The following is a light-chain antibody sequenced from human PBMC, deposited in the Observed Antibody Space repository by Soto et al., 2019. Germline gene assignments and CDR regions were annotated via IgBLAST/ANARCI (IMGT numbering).Light chain of an antibody. V-gene: IGKV1-39*01. CDR1: QSISSY. CDR3: QQSYSTSS. Sequence: DIQMTQSPSSLSASVGDRVTITCRASQSISSYLNWYQQKPGKAPKLLIYAASSLQSGVPSRFSGSGSGTDFTLTISSLQPEDFATYYCQQSYSTSSFXGGTKVDI. CDR2: AAS. J-gene: IGKJ4*01.